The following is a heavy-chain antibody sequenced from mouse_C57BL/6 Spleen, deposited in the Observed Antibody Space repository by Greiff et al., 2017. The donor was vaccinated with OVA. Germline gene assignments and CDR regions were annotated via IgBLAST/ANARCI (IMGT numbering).Heavy chain of an antibody. CDR3: ARGRAHYGSTHFDY. J-gene: IGHJ2*01. Sequence: VKLLESGAELVKPGASVKISCKASGYAFSSYWMNWVKQRPGKGLEWIGQIYPGDGDTNYNGKFKGKATLTADKSSSTAYMQLSSLTSEDSAVDFCARGRAHYGSTHFDYWGQGTTLTVSS. CDR1: GYAFSSYW. CDR2: IYPGDGDT. V-gene: IGHV1-80*01. D-gene: IGHD1-1*01.